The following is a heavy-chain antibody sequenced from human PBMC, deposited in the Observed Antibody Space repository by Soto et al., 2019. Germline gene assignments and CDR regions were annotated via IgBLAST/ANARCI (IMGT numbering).Heavy chain of an antibody. V-gene: IGHV3-74*01. CDR3: ARDLPGG. Sequence: EVQLVESGGGLVQPGGSLRLSCAASGFTFSSIWMHWVHQAPGKGLLWVSRINTDGSSTSYADSVKGRFTISRDNTKNTLDLQMNSLRAEDTAVYYCARDLPGGWGQGTMVTVSS. CDR1: GFTFSSIW. CDR2: INTDGSST. J-gene: IGHJ3*01.